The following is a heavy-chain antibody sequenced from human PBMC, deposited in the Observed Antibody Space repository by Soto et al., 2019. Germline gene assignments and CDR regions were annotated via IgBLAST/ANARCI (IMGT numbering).Heavy chain of an antibody. Sequence: EVQLVEAGGGLVHPGGSLRLSCAASGFTFSHFAVNWARHAPGKGLEWLEVISSTGSAEDYADAVKRRFTVSRDKVNNLALLQMNSLRDEDTAVYICASDSPSCGSSSCLFDLWGQGTLVTVSS. CDR1: GFTFSHFA. J-gene: IGHJ4*02. V-gene: IGHV3-48*02. CDR3: ASDSPSCGSSSCLFDL. CDR2: ISSTGSAE. D-gene: IGHD2-2*01.